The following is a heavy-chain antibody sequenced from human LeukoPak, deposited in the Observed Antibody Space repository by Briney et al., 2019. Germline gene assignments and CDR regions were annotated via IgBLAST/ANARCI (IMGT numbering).Heavy chain of an antibody. J-gene: IGHJ4*02. CDR3: VKGALFHFDY. V-gene: IGHV3-30*02. CDR1: GFSFSTYG. Sequence: GGSLRLSCAASGFSFSTYGMHWVRQAPGKGLEWVAFIRYDGSTKYYADSVKGRFTISRDNSKNTLYLQMHSLRVEDTAVYYCVKGALFHFDYWGQGMLVTVSS. D-gene: IGHD2-21*01. CDR2: IRYDGSTK.